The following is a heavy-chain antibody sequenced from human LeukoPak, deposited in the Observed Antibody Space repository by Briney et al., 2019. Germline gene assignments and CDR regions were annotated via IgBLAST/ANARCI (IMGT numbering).Heavy chain of an antibody. Sequence: ASVKVSCKASGYTFTGYYMHWVRQAPGQGLEWMGRINPNSGGTNYAQKSQGRVTMTRDTSISAAYMELTRLRSDDTAVYYCATQTGYSSGWYDYWGQGTLVTVSS. V-gene: IGHV1-2*06. CDR3: ATQTGYSSGWYDY. CDR2: INPNSGGT. D-gene: IGHD6-19*01. J-gene: IGHJ4*02. CDR1: GYTFTGYY.